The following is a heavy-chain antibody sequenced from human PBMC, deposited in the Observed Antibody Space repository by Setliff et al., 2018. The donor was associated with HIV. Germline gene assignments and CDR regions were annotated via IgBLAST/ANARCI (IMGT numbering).Heavy chain of an antibody. CDR2: IWHDVTKD. CDR1: GFGFSNFA. Sequence: GGSLRLSCVASGFGFSNFAMHWVRQAPGKGLEWVAGIWHDVTKDYYADSVKGRFSLSGDYSKNTVSLQMNSLRAEDTAVYYCARPYSTSSWFFDYWGQGTLVTVSS. V-gene: IGHV3-33*08. D-gene: IGHD6-6*01. CDR3: ARPYSTSSWFFDY. J-gene: IGHJ4*02.